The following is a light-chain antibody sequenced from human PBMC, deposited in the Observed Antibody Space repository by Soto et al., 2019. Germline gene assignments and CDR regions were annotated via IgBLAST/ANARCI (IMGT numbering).Light chain of an antibody. CDR3: QQYGSSLMYT. CDR1: QSVTSNY. J-gene: IGKJ2*01. CDR2: AAS. V-gene: IGKV3-20*01. Sequence: ELVLTQSPGTLSLSPGERASLSCRASQSVTSNYLAWYQQKPGQAPRLLIYAASTRATGIPDRFSGSGSGTDFTFTISGLEPEDFAVYFCQQYGSSLMYTFGQGTKLEIK.